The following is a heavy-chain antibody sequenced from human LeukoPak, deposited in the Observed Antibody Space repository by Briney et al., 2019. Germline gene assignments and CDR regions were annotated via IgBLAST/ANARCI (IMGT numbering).Heavy chain of an antibody. CDR3: AAWGSIFGVTFFDF. V-gene: IGHV3-7*01. D-gene: IGHD3-3*01. Sequence: GGSLRLSCAASGFIFTNYWMSWVRQAPGKGLEWVATIKEDGSDKHYVDSARGRFTISRDNAKNSLYLQMNALRADDTAVYYCAAWGSIFGVTFFDFWGQGTLVTVSS. CDR1: GFIFTNYW. CDR2: IKEDGSDK. J-gene: IGHJ4*02.